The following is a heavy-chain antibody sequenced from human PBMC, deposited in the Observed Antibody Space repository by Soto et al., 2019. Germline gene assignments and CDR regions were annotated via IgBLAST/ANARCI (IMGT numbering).Heavy chain of an antibody. V-gene: IGHV3-9*01. D-gene: IGHD2-8*01. CDR3: AKDQYGYCPNWLDP. CDR1: GFTFDDYA. CDR2: ISWNSGSI. J-gene: IGHJ5*02. Sequence: EVQLVESGGGLVQPGRSLRLSCAASGFTFDDYAMHWVRQAPGKGLEWVSGISWNSGSIGYADSVKGRFTISRDNAKNSLYLQMNSLRAEDTALYYCAKDQYGYCPNWLDPWGQGTLVTVSS.